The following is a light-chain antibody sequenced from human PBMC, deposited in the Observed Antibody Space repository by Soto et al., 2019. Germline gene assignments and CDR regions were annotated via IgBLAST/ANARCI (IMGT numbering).Light chain of an antibody. CDR1: QSISSY. CDR3: QHSYSTPYT. Sequence: DLQMTQSPSSLYASVGDRVTITCRASQSISSYLNWYQQKPGKAPKLLIYAASSLQSGVPSRFSGSGSGTDFTLTISSLQPEDFATYYCQHSYSTPYTFGQGTKLEIK. J-gene: IGKJ2*01. CDR2: AAS. V-gene: IGKV1-39*01.